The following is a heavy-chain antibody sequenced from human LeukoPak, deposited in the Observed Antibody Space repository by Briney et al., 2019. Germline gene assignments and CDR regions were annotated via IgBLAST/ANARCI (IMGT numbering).Heavy chain of an antibody. CDR3: ARVKAVAGTLPHLLDY. V-gene: IGHV4-34*01. CDR2: INHRGST. J-gene: IGHJ4*01. D-gene: IGHD6-19*01. CDR1: GGSIRSGGYY. Sequence: SETLSLTCTVSGGSIRSGGYYWSWIRQPPGKGLEWIGEINHRGSTSYNPSLKSRLTISKDKFKNQFSLKLTSVTVADTAVYFCARVKAVAGTLPHLLDYWGQGTLVTVSS.